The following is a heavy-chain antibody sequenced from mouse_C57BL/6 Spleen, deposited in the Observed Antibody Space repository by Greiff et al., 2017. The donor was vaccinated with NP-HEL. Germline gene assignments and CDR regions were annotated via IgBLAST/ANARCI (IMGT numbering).Heavy chain of an antibody. CDR2: IHPNSGST. V-gene: IGHV1-64*01. J-gene: IGHJ4*01. CDR3: ARRRYLLGAMDY. CDR1: GYTFTSYW. D-gene: IGHD2-1*01. Sequence: VQLQQPGAELVKPGASVKLSCKASGYTFTSYWMHWVKQRPGQGLEWIGMIHPNSGSTNYNEKFKSKATLTVDKSSSTAYMQLSSLTSEDSAVYYCARRRYLLGAMDYWGQGTSVTVSS.